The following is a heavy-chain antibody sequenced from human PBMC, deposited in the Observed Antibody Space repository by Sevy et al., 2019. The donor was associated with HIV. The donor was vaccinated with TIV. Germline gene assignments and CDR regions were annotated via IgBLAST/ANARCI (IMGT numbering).Heavy chain of an antibody. Sequence: GGSLRLSCVASGFTFSSYSMNWVRQAPGKGLEWVSYISSSSDSSRTLYYADPVKGRFSISRDNAKNSVHLQMTSLRVEDTAVYYCARPDLSGWYFDFWGHGTLVTVSS. D-gene: IGHD6-19*01. CDR2: ISSSSDSSRTL. CDR1: GFTFSSYS. V-gene: IGHV3-48*01. J-gene: IGHJ4*01. CDR3: ARPDLSGWYFDF.